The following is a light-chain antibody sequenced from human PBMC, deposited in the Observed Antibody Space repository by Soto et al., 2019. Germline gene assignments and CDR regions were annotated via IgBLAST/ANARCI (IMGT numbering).Light chain of an antibody. CDR3: QQYNDWPLT. V-gene: IGKV3-15*01. CDR1: QSVNSN. J-gene: IGKJ4*02. CDR2: GAS. Sequence: EKVMTQSPATLSVSPGERATLSCRASQSVNSNLAWYQQKPGQAPRLLLYGASTRATGIPARFSGSASGTEFTLTFSILQSEDSAVYYCQQYNDWPLTFGGGTKVDIK.